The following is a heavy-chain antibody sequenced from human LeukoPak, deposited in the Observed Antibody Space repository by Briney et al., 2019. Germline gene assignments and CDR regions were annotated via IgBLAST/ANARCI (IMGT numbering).Heavy chain of an antibody. J-gene: IGHJ3*02. CDR2: ISGSGSTT. V-gene: IGHV3-23*01. CDR1: GFTFNNYA. CDR3: AKGYSSSYLRNAFDI. D-gene: IGHD2-15*01. Sequence: TGGSLSLSCAASGFTFNNYAMNWVRQGPGKGLEWGSSISGSGSTTSYADSVKGRFTISRDNSKNTLSLQMNSLRVDDTAVYYCAKGYSSSYLRNAFDIWGQGTMVTVSS.